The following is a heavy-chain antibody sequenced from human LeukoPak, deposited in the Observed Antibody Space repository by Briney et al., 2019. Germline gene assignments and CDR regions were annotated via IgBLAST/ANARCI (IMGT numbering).Heavy chain of an antibody. CDR3: ARVGAYSYGYIS. D-gene: IGHD5-18*01. J-gene: IGHJ5*02. CDR1: GGSFSGYY. CDR2: INHSGST. Sequence: PSETLSLTCAVYGGSFSGYYWSWIRQPPGKGLEWIGEINHSGSTNYNPSLKSRVTISVDTSKNQFSLKLSSVAAADTAVYYCARVGAYSYGYISWGQGTLVTVSS. V-gene: IGHV4-34*01.